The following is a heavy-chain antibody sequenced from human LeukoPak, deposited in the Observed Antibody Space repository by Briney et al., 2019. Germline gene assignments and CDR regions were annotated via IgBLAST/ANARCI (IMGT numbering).Heavy chain of an antibody. V-gene: IGHV3-30*04. CDR3: AREGTQWLRSGWFDP. CDR2: ISYDGSNK. J-gene: IGHJ5*02. CDR1: GFTFSSYA. Sequence: PGGSLRLSCAASGFTFSSYAMHWVRQAPGKGLEWVAVISYDGSNKYYADSVKGRFTISRDNSKSTLYLQMNSLRAEDTAVYYCAREGTQWLRSGWFDPWGQGTLVTVSS. D-gene: IGHD5-12*01.